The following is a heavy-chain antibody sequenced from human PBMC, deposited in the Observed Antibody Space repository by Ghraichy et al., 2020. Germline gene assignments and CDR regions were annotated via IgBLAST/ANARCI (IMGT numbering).Heavy chain of an antibody. Sequence: GGSLRLSCAASGFAFDDYTLHWVRQAPGKSLEWVSLISWDGETTYFADSLKGRVTVSRDNRLNSLFLQMDSLTAADTAVYYCAKGRNLDYYYGMDVWGQGTTVSVSS. CDR3: AKGRNLDYYYGMDV. V-gene: IGHV3-43*01. CDR2: ISWDGETT. CDR1: GFAFDDYT. J-gene: IGHJ6*02.